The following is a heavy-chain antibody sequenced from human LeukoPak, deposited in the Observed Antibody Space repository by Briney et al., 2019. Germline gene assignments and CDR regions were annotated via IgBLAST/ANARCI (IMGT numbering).Heavy chain of an antibody. CDR1: DGSISSSSYY. Sequence: SETLSLTCTVSDGSISSSSYYWGWIRQPPGKGLEWIGSIYYSGSTYYNPSLKSRVTISVDTSKNQFSLKLSSVTAADTAVYYCARNREGYCSSTSCYLGYYYYMDVWGKGTTVTVSS. J-gene: IGHJ6*03. V-gene: IGHV4-39*01. CDR3: ARNREGYCSSTSCYLGYYYYMDV. D-gene: IGHD2-2*01. CDR2: IYYSGST.